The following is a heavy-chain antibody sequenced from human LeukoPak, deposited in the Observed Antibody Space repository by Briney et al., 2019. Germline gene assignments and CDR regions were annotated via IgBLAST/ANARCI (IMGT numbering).Heavy chain of an antibody. Sequence: ASVKVSCKASGYTFTSYYMHWVRQAPGQGLEWMGIINPSGGSTSYAQKFQGRVTMTRDTSMSTVYMELSSLRSEDTAVYYCARDFPHRWSGSYQLYWGQGTLVTVSS. D-gene: IGHD1-26*01. J-gene: IGHJ4*02. CDR2: INPSGGST. CDR1: GYTFTSYY. V-gene: IGHV1-46*01. CDR3: ARDFPHRWSGSYQLY.